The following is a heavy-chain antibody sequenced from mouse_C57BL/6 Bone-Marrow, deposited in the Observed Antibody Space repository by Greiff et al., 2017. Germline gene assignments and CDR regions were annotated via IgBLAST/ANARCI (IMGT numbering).Heavy chain of an antibody. J-gene: IGHJ4*01. V-gene: IGHV1-72*01. CDR2: IDPNSGGT. D-gene: IGHD1-1*01. CDR1: GYTFTSYW. CDR3: ARRAPYTTVVVDYAMDY. Sequence: QVQLQQPGAELVKPGASVKLSCKASGYTFTSYWMHWVKQRPGRGLEWIGRIDPNSGGTKYNEKFKSKATLTVDKPSSTAYMQLSSLTSEDSAVYYCARRAPYTTVVVDYAMDYWGQGTSVTVSS.